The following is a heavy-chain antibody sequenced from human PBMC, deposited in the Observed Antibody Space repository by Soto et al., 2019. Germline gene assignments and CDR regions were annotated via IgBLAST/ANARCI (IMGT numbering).Heavy chain of an antibody. CDR2: IYPGDSDT. D-gene: IGHD1-1*01. CDR3: ARHGKVSSMTTYFDS. J-gene: IGHJ4*02. CDR1: GYSFTSYW. V-gene: IGHV5-51*01. Sequence: GESLKISCKGSGYSFTSYWIAWVRQMPGKGLECMGIIYPGDSDTRYSPSFQGQVTISVDKSINTAYLQWSSLRASDTAIYYCARHGKVSSMTTYFDSWGQGALVTV.